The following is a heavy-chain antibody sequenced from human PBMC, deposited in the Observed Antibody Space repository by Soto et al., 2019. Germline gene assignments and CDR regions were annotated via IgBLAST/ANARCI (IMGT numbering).Heavy chain of an antibody. D-gene: IGHD2-2*01. CDR1: GGSFSGYY. CDR2: INHSGST. Sequence: PSETLSLTCAVYGGSFSGYYWSWIRQPPGKGLEWIGEINHSGSTNYNPSLKSRVTISVDTSKNQFSLKLSSVTAADTAVYYCARGGYQLLFSLDNWGQGTLVTVSS. V-gene: IGHV4-34*01. CDR3: ARGGYQLLFSLDN. J-gene: IGHJ4*02.